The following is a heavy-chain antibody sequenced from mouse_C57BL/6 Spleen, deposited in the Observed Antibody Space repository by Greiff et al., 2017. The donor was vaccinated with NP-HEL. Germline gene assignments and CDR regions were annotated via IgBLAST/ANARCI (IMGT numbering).Heavy chain of an antibody. J-gene: IGHJ1*03. CDR3: AKSRYSNYWYFDV. CDR1: GFSLTSYG. D-gene: IGHD2-5*01. Sequence: QVQLQQSGPGLVQPSQSLSITCTVSGFSLTSYGVHWVRQSPGKGLEWLGVIWRGGSTDYNAAFMSRLSITKDNSKSQVFFKMNSLQADDTAIYYCAKSRYSNYWYFDVWGTGTTVTVSS. V-gene: IGHV2-5*01. CDR2: IWRGGST.